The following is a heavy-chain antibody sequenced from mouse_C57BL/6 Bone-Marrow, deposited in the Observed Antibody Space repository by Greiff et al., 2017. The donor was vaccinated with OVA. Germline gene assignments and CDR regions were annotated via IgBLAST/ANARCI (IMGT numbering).Heavy chain of an antibody. CDR3: ARRPHYFDY. CDR2: INPYNGGT. J-gene: IGHJ2*01. CDR1: GYTFTDYY. Sequence: VQLQQSGPVLVKPGASVKMSCKASGYTFTDYYMNWVKQSHGKSLEWIGVINPYNGGTSYNQKFKGKATLTVDKSSSTAYMELNSLTSEDPAVYYCARRPHYFDYWGQGTTLTVSS. V-gene: IGHV1-19*01.